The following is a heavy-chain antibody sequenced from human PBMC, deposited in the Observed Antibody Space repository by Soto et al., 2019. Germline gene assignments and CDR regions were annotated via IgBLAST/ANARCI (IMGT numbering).Heavy chain of an antibody. D-gene: IGHD1-26*01. CDR2: ISYDGSNK. Sequence: GGSLRLSSAASGFTFSSYGMHWVRQAPGKGLEWVAVISYDGSNKYYADSVKGRFTISRDNSKNTLYLQMNSLRAEDTAVYYCAKHGATFSLDAPIDYWGQGTLVTVSS. CDR1: GFTFSSYG. J-gene: IGHJ4*02. V-gene: IGHV3-30*18. CDR3: AKHGATFSLDAPIDY.